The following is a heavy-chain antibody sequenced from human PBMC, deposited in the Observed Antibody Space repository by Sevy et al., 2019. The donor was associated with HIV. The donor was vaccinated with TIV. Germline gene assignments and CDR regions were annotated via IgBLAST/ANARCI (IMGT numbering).Heavy chain of an antibody. CDR3: ARGLKRGGRYAFDI. D-gene: IGHD6-19*01. V-gene: IGHV3-48*02. CDR2: ISSSSSTI. CDR1: GFTFSSYS. J-gene: IGHJ3*02. Sequence: GGSLRLSRAASGFTFSSYSMNWVRQAPGKGLEWVSYISSSSSTIYYADSVKGRFTISRDNAKNSLYLQMNSLRDEDTAVYYCARGLKRGGRYAFDIWGQGTMVTVSS.